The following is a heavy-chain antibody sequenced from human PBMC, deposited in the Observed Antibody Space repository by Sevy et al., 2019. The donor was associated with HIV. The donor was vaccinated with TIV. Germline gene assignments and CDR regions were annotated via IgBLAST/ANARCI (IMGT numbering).Heavy chain of an antibody. CDR3: AKDRAYSGSRSYFDY. CDR2: ISGSGGST. J-gene: IGHJ4*02. CDR1: GFTFRSYA. V-gene: IGHV3-23*01. Sequence: GGSLRLSCAASGFTFRSYAMSWVRQAPGKGLEWVSAISGSGGSTYYADSVKGRFTISRDNSKNTLYLQMNSLRAEDTAVYYCAKDRAYSGSRSYFDYWGQGTLVTVSS. D-gene: IGHD1-26*01.